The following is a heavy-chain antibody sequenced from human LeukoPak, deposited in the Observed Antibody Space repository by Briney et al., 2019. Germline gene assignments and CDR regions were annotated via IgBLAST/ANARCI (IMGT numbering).Heavy chain of an antibody. J-gene: IGHJ4*02. CDR1: GLRLSDQY. Sequence: QPGGSLRLPCAASGLRLSDQYIDWVRQAPGEGLEWVGRSSSKFNGYTTEYAASVIGRVNFSRDDSENSLYLLMNSLETEETAVYCCIRLSYRGVWSTDYWGQGTLATVSS. V-gene: IGHV3-72*01. CDR2: SSSKFNGYTT. CDR3: IRLSYRGVWSTDY. D-gene: IGHD6-19*01.